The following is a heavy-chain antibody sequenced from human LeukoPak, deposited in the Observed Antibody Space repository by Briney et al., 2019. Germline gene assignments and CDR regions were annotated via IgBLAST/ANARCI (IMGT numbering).Heavy chain of an antibody. CDR1: GYILTSYG. CDR2: INSCNGNT. V-gene: IGHV1-3*01. Sequence: ASVNVSCKASGYILTSYGMHWVRQAPGQRLEWMGWINSCNGNTKSTQKFQGRATITRETSAKTAYMELSGMSSEATDVYYCARDSHPVTKGLYYYGMDVWGKGTTVTVSS. CDR3: ARDSHPVTKGLYYYGMDV. D-gene: IGHD4-17*01. J-gene: IGHJ6*04.